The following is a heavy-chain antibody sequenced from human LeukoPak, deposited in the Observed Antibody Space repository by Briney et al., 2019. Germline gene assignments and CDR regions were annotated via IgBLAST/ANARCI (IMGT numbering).Heavy chain of an antibody. CDR3: ATSKYSGSY. CDR1: GFTFSSYS. J-gene: IGHJ4*02. CDR2: ISANGSIT. D-gene: IGHD1-26*01. Sequence: GGSLRLSCAASGFTFSSYSMNWVRQAPGQGLEWVSGISANGSITFYARSVRGRFTISRDNPQNTLYLQMNSLRAEDTAVYYCATSKYSGSYWGQGTLVTVSS. V-gene: IGHV3-23*01.